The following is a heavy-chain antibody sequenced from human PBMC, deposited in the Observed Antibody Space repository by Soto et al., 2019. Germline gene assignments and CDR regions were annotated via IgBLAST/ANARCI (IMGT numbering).Heavy chain of an antibody. Sequence: GESLKISCKGSGYHFTNYWIGWVRQMPGKGLEWMGFIYPSDSDTRYSPSFQGQVTISADKSISTAYLQWSSLKASDTAVYYWGRPMGALSTTDLSYWGGETLVTVCS. V-gene: IGHV5-51*01. CDR1: GYHFTNYW. D-gene: IGHD1-26*01. J-gene: IGHJ4*02. CDR3: GRPMGALSTTDLSY. CDR2: IYPSDSDT.